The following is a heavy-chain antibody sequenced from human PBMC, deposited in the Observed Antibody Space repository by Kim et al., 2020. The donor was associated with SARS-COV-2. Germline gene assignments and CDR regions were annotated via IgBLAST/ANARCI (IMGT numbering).Heavy chain of an antibody. CDR3: ARVGEAGGY. Sequence: GSTTHNPSHKSRVTISVDKSKTQFSLKLSSVTAADTAVYYCARVGEAGGYWGQGTLVTVSS. V-gene: IGHV4-4*02. D-gene: IGHD3-16*01. CDR2: GST. J-gene: IGHJ4*02.